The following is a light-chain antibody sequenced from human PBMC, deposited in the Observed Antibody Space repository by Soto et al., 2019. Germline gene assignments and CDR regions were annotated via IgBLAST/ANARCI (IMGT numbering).Light chain of an antibody. V-gene: IGLV2-14*01. CDR1: SSDVGGDNY. CDR3: TSYTGSRNFV. Sequence: QSVLTQPASVSGSPGQSITVASTGTSSDVGGDNYVSGYQQLPGKAPKLMIYDVNNPPSGVSNRFSGSKSGNTASLTISGLQAEDEADYYCTSYTGSRNFVFGTGTKVPVL. CDR2: DVN. J-gene: IGLJ1*01.